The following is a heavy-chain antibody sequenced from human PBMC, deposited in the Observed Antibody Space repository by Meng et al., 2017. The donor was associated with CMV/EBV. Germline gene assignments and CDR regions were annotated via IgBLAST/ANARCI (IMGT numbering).Heavy chain of an antibody. CDR1: GAYSSSYY. D-gene: IGHD3-3*01. CDR2: IYYSGST. V-gene: IGHV4-59*01. CDR3: ARGYYDFWSGYYGVGYFDY. Sequence: VQLQESVPGRLTPSGTLSRNCTVSGAYSSSYYWSWIRQPPGKGLEWIGYIYYSGSTNYNPSLKSRVTISVDTSKNQFSLKLSSVTAADTAVYYCARGYYDFWSGYYGVGYFDYWGQGTLVTVSS. J-gene: IGHJ4*02.